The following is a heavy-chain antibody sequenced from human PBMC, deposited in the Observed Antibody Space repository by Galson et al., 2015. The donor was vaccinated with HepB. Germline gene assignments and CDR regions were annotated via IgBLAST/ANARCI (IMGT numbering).Heavy chain of an antibody. Sequence: SETLSLTCTVSGGSMNTYFWSWIRQPPGKGLEWIGSIYYSGSTNYNPSPQSRVTISVDTSKNLFPLKLSSVTAADTAVYYCARQELAGKWVTPALVYWGQGTLVTVSS. CDR3: ARQELAGKWVTPALVY. CDR2: IYYSGST. D-gene: IGHD1-7*01. V-gene: IGHV4-59*08. J-gene: IGHJ4*02. CDR1: GGSMNTYF.